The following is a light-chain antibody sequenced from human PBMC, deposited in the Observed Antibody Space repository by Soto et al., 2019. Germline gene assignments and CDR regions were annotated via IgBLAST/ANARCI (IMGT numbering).Light chain of an antibody. V-gene: IGKV1-39*01. CDR3: QQSYSTPGT. J-gene: IGKJ1*01. CDR1: QSVSKY. CDR2: GAI. Sequence: DIQMTQSPSSLSASVGDRVTMTCRASQSVSKYLNWYQQNPGKAPKLLIYGAISLHSGVPSRFSGSGSGTYFTPTISNLQPEDSASYYCQQSYSTPGTFGQGTKVEIK.